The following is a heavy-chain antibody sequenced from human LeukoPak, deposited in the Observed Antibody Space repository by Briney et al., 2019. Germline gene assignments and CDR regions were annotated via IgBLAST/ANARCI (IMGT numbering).Heavy chain of an antibody. CDR3: ARQDGRALYYFDY. CDR2: IYPGDPDT. D-gene: IGHD5-24*01. Sequence: GESLKISCKGSGHSFTSYWIGWVRQLPRKGLEWMGIIYPGDPDTRYSPSFQDQVTISADKSISTAYLQWSSLKASDTAMYYCARQDGRALYYFDYWGQGTLVTVSS. J-gene: IGHJ4*02. CDR1: GHSFTSYW. V-gene: IGHV5-51*01.